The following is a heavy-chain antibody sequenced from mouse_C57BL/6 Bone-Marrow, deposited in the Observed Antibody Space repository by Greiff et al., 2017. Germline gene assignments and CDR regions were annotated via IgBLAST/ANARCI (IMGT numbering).Heavy chain of an antibody. D-gene: IGHD1-1*01. J-gene: IGHJ2*01. CDR1: GFTFSDYY. CDR3: ARDDYYGRAYFDY. CDR2: INYDGSST. V-gene: IGHV5-16*01. Sequence: EVKLVESEGGLVQPGSSMKLSCTASGFTFSDYYMAWVRQVPEKGLEWVANINYDGSSTYYLDSLKSRFIISRDNAKNLLYLQMSSLKSEDTATYYCARDDYYGRAYFDYWGQGTTLTVSS.